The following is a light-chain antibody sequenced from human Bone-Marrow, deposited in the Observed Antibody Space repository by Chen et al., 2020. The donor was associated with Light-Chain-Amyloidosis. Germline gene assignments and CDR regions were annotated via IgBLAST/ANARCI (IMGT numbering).Light chain of an antibody. Sequence: QSVLTQPPSWSGTPGQRVTISCFGSNSNIGSNVVYWYQQLPGTAPKRFIYRNDQRPSGVPDRFSGSKSGTSASLAISALRSEDEAAYYCAAWDDSRSGFYFFGTGTKVTVL. CDR2: RND. J-gene: IGLJ1*01. CDR3: AAWDDSRSGFYF. CDR1: NSNIGSNV. V-gene: IGLV1-47*01.